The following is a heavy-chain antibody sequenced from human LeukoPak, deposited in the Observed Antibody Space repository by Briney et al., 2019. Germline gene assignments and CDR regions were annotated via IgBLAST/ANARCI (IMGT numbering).Heavy chain of an antibody. Sequence: SQTLSLTCAISGDSVSSGSSYWHWIRQSPSRGLEWLGRTYYTSKWTGDSVLSVRSRIAITPDTSKNQFTLQLNSVTGDDTAVYYCVRRAKGNSYFDPWGQGTLVVVSS. CDR3: VRRAKGNSYFDP. D-gene: IGHD4-23*01. CDR2: TYYTSKWTG. J-gene: IGHJ5*02. CDR1: GDSVSSGSSY. V-gene: IGHV6-1*01.